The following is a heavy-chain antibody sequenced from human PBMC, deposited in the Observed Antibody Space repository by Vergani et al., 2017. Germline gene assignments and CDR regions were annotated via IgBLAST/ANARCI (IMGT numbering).Heavy chain of an antibody. CDR1: GYTFTGYY. CDR2: INPNSGGT. J-gene: IGHJ4*02. CDR3: ARGPPLAAAGRYYFDD. Sequence: QVQLVQSGAEVKKPGASLKVSCKASGYTFTGYYMHWVRQAPGQGLEWMGWINPNSGGTNYAQKFQGKFTMTRDTSISTAYMELSRLRSDDTAVYYCARGPPLAAAGRYYFDDWGQGTLVTVSS. V-gene: IGHV1-2*02. D-gene: IGHD6-13*01.